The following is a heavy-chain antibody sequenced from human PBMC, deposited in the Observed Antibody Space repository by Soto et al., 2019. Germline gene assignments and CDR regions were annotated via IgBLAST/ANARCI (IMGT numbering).Heavy chain of an antibody. V-gene: IGHV1-69*13. J-gene: IGHJ5*02. Sequence: SVKVACTAAGAPLSGDASSWVRQAPGQGLEWMGGIIPIFGTANYAQKFQCRVTITADESTSTAYMELSSLRSEDTAVYYCARAHWGHWFDPWGQGILVTVSS. CDR1: GAPLSGDA. D-gene: IGHD3-16*01. CDR3: ARAHWGHWFDP. CDR2: IIPIFGTA.